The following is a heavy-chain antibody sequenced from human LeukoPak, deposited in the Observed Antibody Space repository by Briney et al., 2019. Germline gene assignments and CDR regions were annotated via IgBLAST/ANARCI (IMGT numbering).Heavy chain of an antibody. CDR3: AKASGIAVAGTSVYFQH. J-gene: IGHJ1*01. CDR2: ISWNSGSI. Sequence: GGSLRLSCAASGFTFDDYAMHWVRQAPGKGLEWVSGISWNSGSIGYAYSVKGRFTISRDNAKNSLYLQMNSLRAEDMALYYCAKASGIAVAGTSVYFQHWGQGTLVTVSS. CDR1: GFTFDDYA. V-gene: IGHV3-9*03. D-gene: IGHD6-19*01.